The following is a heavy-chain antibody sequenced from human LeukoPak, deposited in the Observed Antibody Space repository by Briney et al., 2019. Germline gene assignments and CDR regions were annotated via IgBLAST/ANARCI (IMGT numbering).Heavy chain of an antibody. V-gene: IGHV1-69*13. CDR2: IIPIFGTA. Sequence: SVKVSCKASGGTFSSYAISWVRQAPGQGLEWMGGIIPIFGTANYAQKFQGRVTITADESTSTAYMELSSLRSEDTAVYYCARAIPGGNWFDPWGQGTLLTVSS. J-gene: IGHJ5*02. CDR1: GGTFSSYA. CDR3: ARAIPGGNWFDP. D-gene: IGHD2-21*01.